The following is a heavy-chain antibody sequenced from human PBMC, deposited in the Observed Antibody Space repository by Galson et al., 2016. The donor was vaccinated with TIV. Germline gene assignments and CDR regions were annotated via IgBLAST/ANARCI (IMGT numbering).Heavy chain of an antibody. J-gene: IGHJ4*02. CDR1: GHSFTLDYY. Sequence: ETLSLTCTVSGHSFTLDYYWGWIRQPPGKGLEWIGSVYYTGGTYYNPSLRSRVTVSLDTSNNQFFLKLSSVTAADTAVYYCTREIAGTTVHSLGRGALVTVSS. V-gene: IGHV4-38-2*02. CDR3: TREIAGTTVHS. D-gene: IGHD1-7*01. CDR2: VYYTGGT.